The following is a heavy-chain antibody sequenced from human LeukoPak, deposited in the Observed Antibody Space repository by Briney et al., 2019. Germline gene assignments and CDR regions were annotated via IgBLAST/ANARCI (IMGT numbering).Heavy chain of an antibody. V-gene: IGHV3-21*01. Sequence: PGGSLRLSCAASGFTFSSYSMNWVRQAPGKGLEWVSSISSSSYIYYADSVKGRFTISRDNAKNSLYLQMNSLRAEDTAVYYCAAFSWAAGDFDYWGQGTLVTVSS. D-gene: IGHD6-13*01. CDR3: AAFSWAAGDFDY. CDR2: ISSSSYI. CDR1: GFTFSSYS. J-gene: IGHJ4*02.